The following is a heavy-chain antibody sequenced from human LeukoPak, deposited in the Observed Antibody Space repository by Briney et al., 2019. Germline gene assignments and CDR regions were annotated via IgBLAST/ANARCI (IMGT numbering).Heavy chain of an antibody. D-gene: IGHD2-15*01. V-gene: IGHV3-43*02. CDR2: IIGDGGST. J-gene: IGHJ4*02. Sequence: GSLRLSCAASGFPFDDYAMHWVRQAPGKGLEWVSLIIGDGGSTYYADSVKGRFTISRDNSKNSLYLQMNSLRTEDTALYYCAMIDIVVVVAGRYFDYWGQGTLVTVSS. CDR3: AMIDIVVVVAGRYFDY. CDR1: GFPFDDYA.